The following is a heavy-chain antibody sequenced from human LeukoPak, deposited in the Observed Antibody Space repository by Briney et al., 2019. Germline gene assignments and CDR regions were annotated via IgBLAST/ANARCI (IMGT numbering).Heavy chain of an antibody. V-gene: IGHV5-51*01. D-gene: IGHD6-25*01. CDR3: ARHLLAAGPPYYYYMDV. Sequence: GESLKISCKGSGYSFTSYWIGWVRQMPGKGLEWMGIIYPGDSDTRYSPSFQGQVTISADKSISTAYLQWSSLKASDTAMCYCARHLLAAGPPYYYYMDVWGKGTTVTISS. CDR2: IYPGDSDT. J-gene: IGHJ6*03. CDR1: GYSFTSYW.